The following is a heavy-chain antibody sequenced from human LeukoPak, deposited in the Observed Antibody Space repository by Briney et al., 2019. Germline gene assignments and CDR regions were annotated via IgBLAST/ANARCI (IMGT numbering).Heavy chain of an antibody. Sequence: KPSETLSLTCAVYGGSFSGYYWSWIRQPPGKGLGWIGEINHSGSTNYNPSLKSRVTISVDTSKNQSSLKLSSVTAADTAVYYCARQKRTQGSGSNDYWGQGTLVIVSS. J-gene: IGHJ4*02. CDR3: ARQKRTQGSGSNDY. D-gene: IGHD3-10*01. V-gene: IGHV4-34*01. CDR1: GGSFSGYY. CDR2: INHSGST.